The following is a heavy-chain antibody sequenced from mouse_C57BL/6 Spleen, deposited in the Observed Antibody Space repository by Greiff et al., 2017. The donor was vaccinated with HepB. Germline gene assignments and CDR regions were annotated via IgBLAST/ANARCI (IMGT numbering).Heavy chain of an antibody. CDR2: ISYDGSN. D-gene: IGHD2-3*01. Sequence: EVQLQESGPGLVKPSQSLSLTCSVTGYSITSGYYWNWIRQFPGNKLEWMGYISYDGSNNYNPSLKNRISITRDTSKNQFFLKLNSVTTEDTATYYCARAHYDYFDYWGQGTTLTVSS. J-gene: IGHJ2*01. V-gene: IGHV3-6*01. CDR3: ARAHYDYFDY. CDR1: GYSITSGYY.